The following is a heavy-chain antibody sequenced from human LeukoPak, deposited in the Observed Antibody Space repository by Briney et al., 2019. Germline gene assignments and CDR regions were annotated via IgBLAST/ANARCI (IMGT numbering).Heavy chain of an antibody. CDR3: ARVLQNYYHLDV. J-gene: IGHJ6*03. Sequence: SETLSLTCTVSGSSISSHYWSWVRQPPGKGLEWIGNVYDSESTHYKSSLKSRVTISVDTSKNQFSLRLTSVTAADTAVYYCARVLQNYYHLDVCGKGTTVTVSS. CDR1: GSSISSHY. CDR2: VYDSEST. V-gene: IGHV4-59*11. D-gene: IGHD3-3*01.